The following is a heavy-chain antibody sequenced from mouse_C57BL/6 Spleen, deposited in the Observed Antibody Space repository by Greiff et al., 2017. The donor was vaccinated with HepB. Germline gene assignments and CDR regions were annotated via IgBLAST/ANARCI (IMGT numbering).Heavy chain of an antibody. J-gene: IGHJ3*01. CDR3: TGHYYGSSAFAY. V-gene: IGHV1-5*01. Sequence: VHVKQSGTVLARPGASVKMSCKTSGYTFTSYWMHWVKQRPGQGLEWIGAIYPGNSDTSYNQKFKGKAKLTAVTSASTAYMELSSLTNEDSAVYYCTGHYYGSSAFAYWGQGTLVTVSA. CDR1: GYTFTSYW. D-gene: IGHD1-1*01. CDR2: IYPGNSDT.